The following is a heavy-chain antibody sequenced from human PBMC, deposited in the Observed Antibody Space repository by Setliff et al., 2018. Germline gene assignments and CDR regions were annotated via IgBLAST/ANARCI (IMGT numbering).Heavy chain of an antibody. CDR1: GFTLSSYW. J-gene: IGHJ3*02. D-gene: IGHD3-3*01. CDR2: IKEDGGEK. Sequence: PGGSLRLSCAASGFTLSSYWMNWVRQTPGKGLEWVANIKEDGGEKYYADSVKGRCTISRDNAKNSLYLQMNSLRAEDTAVYYWARDWPWMAAIFYAFEIWGQGTMVTVSS. CDR3: ARDWPWMAAIFYAFEI. V-gene: IGHV3-7*01.